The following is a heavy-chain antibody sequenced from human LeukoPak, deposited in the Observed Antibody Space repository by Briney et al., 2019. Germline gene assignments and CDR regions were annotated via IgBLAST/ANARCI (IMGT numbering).Heavy chain of an antibody. CDR3: GKSYLSRTPYYLDC. Sequence: GGSLRLSCAASGFTFSSYAMSWVRQAPGKGLEWVSAISGSGGSTYYADSVKGRFTISRDNSKNTLYPQMNSLRAEDTAVYYCGKSYLSRTPYYLDCWGQGRLVTVSS. J-gene: IGHJ4*02. CDR1: GFTFSSYA. CDR2: ISGSGGST. V-gene: IGHV3-23*01. D-gene: IGHD2-21*01.